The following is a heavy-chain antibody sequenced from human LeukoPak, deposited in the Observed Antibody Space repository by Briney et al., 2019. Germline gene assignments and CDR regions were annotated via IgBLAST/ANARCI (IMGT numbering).Heavy chain of an antibody. Sequence: PGRSLRLSCAASGFTFSSYGMHWVRQAPGKGLEWVAVISYDGSNKYYADSVKGRFTISRDNSKNTLYLQMNSLRAEDTAVYYCAKGRGNYYRPNFDYWGQGTLVTVSS. J-gene: IGHJ4*02. D-gene: IGHD3-22*01. CDR1: GFTFSSYG. CDR2: ISYDGSNK. V-gene: IGHV3-30*18. CDR3: AKGRGNYYRPNFDY.